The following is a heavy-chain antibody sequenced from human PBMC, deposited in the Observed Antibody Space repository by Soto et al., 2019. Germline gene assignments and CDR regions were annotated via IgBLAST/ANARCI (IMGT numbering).Heavy chain of an antibody. V-gene: IGHV1-69*02. CDR2: IIPILGIV. D-gene: IGHD5-12*01. Sequence: QVQVVQSGAEVKKPGSSGKVSCKASGGSFSSYTISWVRRAPGQGLEWMGRIIPILGIVNYEQKLQGRVTITADKSTSTAYMELSSLRSDDTALYYCAIVGGYSGYNWDYWGQGTPVPVSS. J-gene: IGHJ4*02. CDR1: GGSFSSYT. CDR3: AIVGGYSGYNWDY.